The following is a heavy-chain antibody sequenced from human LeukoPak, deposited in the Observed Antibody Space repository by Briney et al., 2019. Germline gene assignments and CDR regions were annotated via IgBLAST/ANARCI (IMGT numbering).Heavy chain of an antibody. Sequence: GGSLRLSCAASGFTFSSYIMNWVRQAPGKGLERVASISRNSTYIHYADSVKGRFTISRDNARNSLFLQMNSLRAEDTAIYYCASDEGNYFDHWGQGTLVTVSS. V-gene: IGHV3-21*01. J-gene: IGHJ4*02. CDR1: GFTFSSYI. CDR2: ISRNSTYI. CDR3: ASDEGNYFDH.